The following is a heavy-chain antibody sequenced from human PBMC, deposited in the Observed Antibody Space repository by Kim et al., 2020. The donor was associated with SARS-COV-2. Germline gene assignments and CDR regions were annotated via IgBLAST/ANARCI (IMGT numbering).Heavy chain of an antibody. CDR3: ARKAASRSEGGFDP. Sequence: AESVKGRFTVSRDKSKNKLYLQMNSLRAEDTAVYYCARKAASRSEGGFDPWGPGTLVTVSS. J-gene: IGHJ5*02. V-gene: IGHV3-33*01. D-gene: IGHD6-13*01.